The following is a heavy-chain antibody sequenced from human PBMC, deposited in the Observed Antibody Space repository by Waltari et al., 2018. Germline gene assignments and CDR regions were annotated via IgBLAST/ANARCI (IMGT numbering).Heavy chain of an antibody. CDR1: GYTFTSYA. CDR3: ARLASAPYYYDSSAYSSIDY. J-gene: IGHJ4*02. Sequence: QVQLVQSGAEVKKPGASVKVSCKASGYTFTSYAMHWVRQAPGQRLEWMGWINAGNGNTKYSQKFQGRVTITRDTSASTAYMELSSLRSEDTAVYYCARLASAPYYYDSSAYSSIDYWGQGTLVTVSS. V-gene: IGHV1-3*01. D-gene: IGHD3-22*01. CDR2: INAGNGNT.